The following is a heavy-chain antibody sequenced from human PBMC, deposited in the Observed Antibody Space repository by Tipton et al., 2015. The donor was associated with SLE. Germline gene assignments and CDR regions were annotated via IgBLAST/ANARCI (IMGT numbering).Heavy chain of an antibody. V-gene: IGHV1-69*05. CDR2: IIPLFGTA. CDR3: AREVGDLGQDFDY. CDR1: GGTFSSYA. J-gene: IGHJ4*02. Sequence: QSGPEMKKPGSSVKVSCKASGGTFSSYAISWVRQAPGQGLEWMGGIIPLFGTANYAQKFQGRVTITTNESTSTAYMELRSLRSDDTAVYYCAREVGDLGQDFDYWGQGTLVTVSS. D-gene: IGHD3-10*01.